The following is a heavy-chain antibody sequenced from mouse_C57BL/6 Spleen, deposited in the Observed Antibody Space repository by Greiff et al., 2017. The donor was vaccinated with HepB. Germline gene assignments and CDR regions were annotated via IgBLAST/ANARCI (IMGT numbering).Heavy chain of an antibody. D-gene: IGHD2-3*01. Sequence: QVQLQQSGAELARPGASVKMSCKASGYTFTSYTMHWVKQRPGQGLEWIGYINPSSGYTKYNQKFKDKATLTADKSSSTAYMQLSSLTSEDSAVYYCARSDEGWYFDVWGTVTTVTVSS. CDR3: ARSDEGWYFDV. CDR2: INPSSGYT. J-gene: IGHJ1*03. V-gene: IGHV1-4*01. CDR1: GYTFTSYT.